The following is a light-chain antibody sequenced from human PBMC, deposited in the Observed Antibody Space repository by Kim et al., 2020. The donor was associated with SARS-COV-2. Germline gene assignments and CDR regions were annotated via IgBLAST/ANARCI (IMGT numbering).Light chain of an antibody. V-gene: IGLV1-40*01. Sequence: APGQGVTISCTGSTSNIGAGHDVNWYQQIPGTAPKLIIYANGHRPSGVPDRYSGSKSGTSASLAITGLQAEDEADYYCQSYDSSPVFGGGTQLTVL. CDR1: TSNIGAGHD. J-gene: IGLJ2*01. CDR3: QSYDSSPV. CDR2: ANG.